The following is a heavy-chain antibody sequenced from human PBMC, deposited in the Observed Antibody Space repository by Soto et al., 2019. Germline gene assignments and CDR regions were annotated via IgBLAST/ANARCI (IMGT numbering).Heavy chain of an antibody. CDR1: GYTFTSYD. J-gene: IGHJ6*02. V-gene: IGHV1-8*01. CDR3: ARDGQLYYYYGMDV. CDR2: MNPNSGNT. Sequence: QVQLVQSGAEVKKPGASVKVSCKASGYTFTSYDINWVRQATGQGLEWMGWMNPNSGNTGYAQKYQGRVTMTRNTSISTAYREQSSLRSEDTAVYYCARDGQLYYYYGMDVWGQGTTVTVSS. D-gene: IGHD2-2*01.